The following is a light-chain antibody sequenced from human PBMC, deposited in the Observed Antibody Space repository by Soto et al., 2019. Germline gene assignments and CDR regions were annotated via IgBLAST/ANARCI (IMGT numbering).Light chain of an antibody. Sequence: EIVLTQSPGTLSLSPGERATLSCRASQSVRSSYLAWYQQNAGQAPRLLIYGASSRATGIPDRFSGSGCGTDFTLTISRLEPEDFAVYYCLQYGTFPRTFGQGTKVEIK. CDR3: LQYGTFPRT. CDR2: GAS. V-gene: IGKV3-20*01. CDR1: QSVRSSY. J-gene: IGKJ1*01.